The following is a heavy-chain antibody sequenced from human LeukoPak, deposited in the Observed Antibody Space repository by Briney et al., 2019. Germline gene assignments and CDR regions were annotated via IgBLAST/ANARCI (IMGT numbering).Heavy chain of an antibody. J-gene: IGHJ4*02. Sequence: SETLSLTCTVSGGSISSYYWSWIRQAPGKGLEWIGYIYYSGSTIYYPSLESRVPILEETCQNQSSLKLSSVTAADTAVYYCARHPVAGLYYFDYWGQGTLVTVSS. D-gene: IGHD6-19*01. CDR3: ARHPVAGLYYFDY. V-gene: IGHV4-59*08. CDR1: GGSISSYY. CDR2: IYYSGST.